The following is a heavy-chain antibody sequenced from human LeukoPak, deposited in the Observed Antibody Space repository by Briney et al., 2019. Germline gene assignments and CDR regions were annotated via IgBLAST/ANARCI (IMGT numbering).Heavy chain of an antibody. J-gene: IGHJ3*02. CDR2: IHDSRST. CDR1: GGSIGSSY. CDR3: ARKGAFDI. Sequence: PSETLSLTCSVSGGSIGSSYLSWIRQPPGKGLEWIGYIHDSRSTNYNPYLESRVTISVDTPERQFSLKLSSVTAADTAVYYCARKGAFDIWGQGTMVTVSS. V-gene: IGHV4-59*01.